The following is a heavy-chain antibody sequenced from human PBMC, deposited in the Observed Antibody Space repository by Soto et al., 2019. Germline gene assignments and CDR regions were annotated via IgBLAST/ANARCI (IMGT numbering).Heavy chain of an antibody. Sequence: EVQLLESGGGLVQPGGSLRLSCAASGFTFSSYAVSWVRQAPGKGLEWVSTISGSGGSTYYADSVKGRFTISRDNSRNTLYLQMNSLRAEDTAVYYCAKDIIVVVSSADYWGQGTLVIVSS. CDR1: GFTFSSYA. CDR3: AKDIIVVVSSADY. D-gene: IGHD3-22*01. J-gene: IGHJ4*02. V-gene: IGHV3-23*01. CDR2: ISGSGGST.